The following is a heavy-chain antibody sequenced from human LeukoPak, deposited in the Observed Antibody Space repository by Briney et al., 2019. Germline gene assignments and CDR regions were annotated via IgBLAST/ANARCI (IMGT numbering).Heavy chain of an antibody. V-gene: IGHV3-23*01. CDR3: AKGDDFWSGPFDY. CDR2: ISGSGGST. Sequence: GGSLRLSCAASGFTFSSYGMGWVRQAPGKGLEWVSAISGSGGSTYYADSVKGRFTISRDNSKNTLYLQMNSLRAEDTAVYYCAKGDDFWSGPFDYWGQGTLVTVSS. D-gene: IGHD3-3*01. J-gene: IGHJ4*02. CDR1: GFTFSSYG.